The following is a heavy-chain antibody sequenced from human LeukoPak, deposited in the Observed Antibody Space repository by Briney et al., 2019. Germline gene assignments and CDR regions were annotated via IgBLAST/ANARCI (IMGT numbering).Heavy chain of an antibody. Sequence: PGGSLRLSCAASGFTFSSYAMSWVRQAPGKGLEWVSGISYSGGRTYYADSAKGRFTISRDNSRNTVYLQMNSLRVEDTAVYYCAKEVSNGDYNILGYYYNGMDVWGQGTTVTVSS. CDR2: ISYSGGRT. V-gene: IGHV3-23*01. CDR3: AKEVSNGDYNILGYYYNGMDV. J-gene: IGHJ6*02. CDR1: GFTFSSYA. D-gene: IGHD4-17*01.